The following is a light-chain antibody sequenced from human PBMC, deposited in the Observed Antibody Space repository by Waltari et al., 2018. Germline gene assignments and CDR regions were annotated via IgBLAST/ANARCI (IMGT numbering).Light chain of an antibody. J-gene: IGKJ1*01. CDR1: QSVSTN. V-gene: IGKV3-15*01. CDR3: HQYNKGPQT. Sequence: DTVMTQSPVTLSVSLGERATLSCRASQSVSTNLARYQQKPGQAPRLLIYGASTRATDIPARFSGSGSGTEFTLTISSLQSEDSAIYYCHQYNKGPQTFGQGTKVEI. CDR2: GAS.